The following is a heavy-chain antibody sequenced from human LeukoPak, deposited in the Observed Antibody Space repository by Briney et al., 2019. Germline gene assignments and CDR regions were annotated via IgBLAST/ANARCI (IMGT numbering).Heavy chain of an antibody. CDR1: GGTFSNYA. V-gene: IGHV1-69*13. Sequence: ASVKVSCXASGGTFSNYAISWVRQAHGQGLEWMAGIIPIFGTANYAQKFQGRVTITADESTSTAYMELSSLRSEDTAVYYCAREEYYDSSGYRDYWGQGTLVTVSS. CDR3: AREEYYDSSGYRDY. D-gene: IGHD3-22*01. J-gene: IGHJ4*02. CDR2: IIPIFGTA.